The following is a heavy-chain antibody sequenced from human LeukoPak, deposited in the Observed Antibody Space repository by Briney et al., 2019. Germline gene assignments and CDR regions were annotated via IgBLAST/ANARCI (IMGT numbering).Heavy chain of an antibody. Sequence: GGSLRLSCAASGFTFSSYSMNWVRQAPGKGLEWVSIIYSGDSTYYADSVKGRFTISRDNSKNTLYLQRNSQSPKDTAIYYCAKDIAQGYTYGSIEQDFWGQGTLVTVSS. CDR2: IYSGDST. CDR3: AKDIAQGYTYGSIEQDF. CDR1: GFTFSSYS. V-gene: IGHV3-53*01. D-gene: IGHD5-18*01. J-gene: IGHJ4*02.